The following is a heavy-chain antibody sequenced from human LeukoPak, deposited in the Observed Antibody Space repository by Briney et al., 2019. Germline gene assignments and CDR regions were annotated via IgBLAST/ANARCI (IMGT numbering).Heavy chain of an antibody. CDR1: GFTFSSYA. CDR3: AKRKWIRLWFAVGAFDI. V-gene: IGHV3-23*01. J-gene: IGHJ3*02. CDR2: ISGSGGST. Sequence: GGSLRLSCAASGFTFSSYAMSWVRQAPGKGLEWVSAISGSGGSTYYADSVKGRFTISRDNSKNTLYLQMNSLRAEDTAVYYCAKRKWIRLWFAVGAFDIWGQGTMVTVSS. D-gene: IGHD5-18*01.